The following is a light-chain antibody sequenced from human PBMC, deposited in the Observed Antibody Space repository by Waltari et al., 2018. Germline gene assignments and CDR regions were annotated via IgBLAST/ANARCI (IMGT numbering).Light chain of an antibody. J-gene: IGKJ1*01. CDR2: GAS. Sequence: EIVLTQSPGTMSLSPGERDNISCRASQSVSSSYLASYQQKPGQAPRLLIYGASSRATDIPDRFSGSGSGTDFTLTISRLEPEDFAVYYCQQYGSSTWTFGQGTKVEIK. V-gene: IGKV3-20*01. CDR3: QQYGSSTWT. CDR1: QSVSSSY.